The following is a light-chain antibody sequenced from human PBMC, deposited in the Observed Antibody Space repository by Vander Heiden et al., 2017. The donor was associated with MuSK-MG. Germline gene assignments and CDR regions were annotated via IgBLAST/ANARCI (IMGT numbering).Light chain of an antibody. Sequence: SPSSLSASVGDRVTITCRASQSISSYLNWYQQKPGKAPKLLIYAASSLQSGVPSRFSGSGSGTDFTLTISSLQPEDFATYYCQQSYSTGFTFGPGNKSGDQT. CDR1: QSISSY. CDR2: AAS. CDR3: QQSYSTGFT. V-gene: IGKV1-39*01. J-gene: IGKJ3*01.